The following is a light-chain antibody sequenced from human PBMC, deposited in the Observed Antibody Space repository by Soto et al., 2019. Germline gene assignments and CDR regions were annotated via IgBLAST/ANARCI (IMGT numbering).Light chain of an antibody. Sequence: VLSHPPSAPWTPGQGVTIACSGSSSNIGRDPVNWYQELPGTAPKLLIYDNNQRPSGVPDRFSGSKSGTSASLAISGLQSEDEADYFCAGWDGSLRGFVFGTGTKVTVL. CDR2: DNN. V-gene: IGLV1-44*01. CDR3: AGWDGSLRGFV. CDR1: SSNIGRDP. J-gene: IGLJ1*01.